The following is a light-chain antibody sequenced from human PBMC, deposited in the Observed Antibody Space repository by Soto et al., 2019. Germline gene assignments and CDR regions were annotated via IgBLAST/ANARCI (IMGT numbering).Light chain of an antibody. CDR1: QSISSY. CDR2: AAS. CDR3: QQSYSPMYT. V-gene: IGKV1-39*01. J-gene: IGKJ2*01. Sequence: DIQMTQSPSSLSASVGDRVTITCRASQSISSYLNWYQQKPGKAPKLLIYAASSLQSGVPSRFSGSGSGTDFTLTISSLQPEDFATYYCQQSYSPMYTFGQGTKVDIK.